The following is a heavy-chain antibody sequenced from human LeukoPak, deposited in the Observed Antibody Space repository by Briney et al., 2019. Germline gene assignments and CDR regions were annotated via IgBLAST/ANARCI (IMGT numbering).Heavy chain of an antibody. CDR3: ARMWYSYGPSPPGY. Sequence: PSETLSLTCTVSGGSISSSSYYWGWIRQPPGKGLAWIGGIYYSGSTYYNPSLKSRVTISVDTSKNQFSLKLSSVTAADTAVYYCARMWYSYGPSPPGYWGQGTLVTVSS. V-gene: IGHV4-39*07. D-gene: IGHD5-18*01. CDR2: IYYSGST. CDR1: GGSISSSSYY. J-gene: IGHJ4*02.